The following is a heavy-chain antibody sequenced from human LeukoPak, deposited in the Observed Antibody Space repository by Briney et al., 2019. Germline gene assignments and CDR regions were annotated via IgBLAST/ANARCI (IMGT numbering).Heavy chain of an antibody. J-gene: IGHJ4*02. CDR1: GFTFSSYG. CDR2: IWYDGSNK. D-gene: IGHD2-2*03. CDR3: ARVGYCSSTSCPFDY. V-gene: IGHV3-33*01. Sequence: GGSLRLSCAASGFTFSSYGMHWVRQAPGKGLEWVAVIWYDGSNKYYADSVKGRFTISRDNSKNTLYLQMNSLRAEDTAVYYCARVGYCSSTSCPFDYRGQGTLVTVSS.